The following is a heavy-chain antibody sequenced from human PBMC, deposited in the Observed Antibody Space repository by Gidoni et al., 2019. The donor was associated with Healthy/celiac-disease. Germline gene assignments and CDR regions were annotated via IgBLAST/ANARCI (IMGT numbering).Heavy chain of an antibody. D-gene: IGHD3-16*02. Sequence: QVQLQQWGAGLLKTSETLSLTCAVYGGSFSGYYWSWIRQPPGKGLEWIGEINHSGSTNYNPSLKSRVTISVDTSKNQFSLKLSSVTAADTAVYYCARGYVWGSYRYISVGTRFDYWGQGTLVTVSS. J-gene: IGHJ4*02. CDR2: INHSGST. CDR3: ARGYVWGSYRYISVGTRFDY. V-gene: IGHV4-34*01. CDR1: GGSFSGYY.